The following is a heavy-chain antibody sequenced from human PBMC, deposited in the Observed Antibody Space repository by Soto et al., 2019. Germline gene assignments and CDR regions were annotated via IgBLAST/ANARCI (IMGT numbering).Heavy chain of an antibody. V-gene: IGHV4-59*01. J-gene: IGHJ3*02. CDR1: GGSISSYY. CDR2: IYYSGST. Sequence: PSETLSLTCTVSGGSISSYYWSWIRQPPGKGLEWIGYIYYSGSTNYNPSLKSRVTISVDTSKNQFSLKLSSVTAADTAVYYCARERGDYGAFDIWGQGTMVTVSS. D-gene: IGHD4-17*01. CDR3: ARERGDYGAFDI.